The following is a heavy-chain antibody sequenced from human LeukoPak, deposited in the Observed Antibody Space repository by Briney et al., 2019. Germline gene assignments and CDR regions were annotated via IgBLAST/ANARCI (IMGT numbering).Heavy chain of an antibody. J-gene: IGHJ3*02. Sequence: SETLPLTCAVYGGSFSGYYWSWIRQPPGKGLEWIGEINHSGSTNYNPSLKSRVTISVDTSKNQFSLKLSSVTAADTAVYYCARKKVVVYAFDIWGQGTMVTVSS. CDR1: GGSFSGYY. CDR3: ARKKVVVYAFDI. CDR2: INHSGST. V-gene: IGHV4-34*01. D-gene: IGHD2-15*01.